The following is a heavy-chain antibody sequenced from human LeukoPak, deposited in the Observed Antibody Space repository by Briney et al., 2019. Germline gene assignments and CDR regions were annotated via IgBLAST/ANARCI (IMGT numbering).Heavy chain of an antibody. J-gene: IGHJ4*02. CDR2: ISGSGST. CDR3: ARQAEYYDFWSGYYTWYYFDY. D-gene: IGHD3-3*01. V-gene: IGHV4-31*03. CDR1: GDSISRGGDY. Sequence: SQTLSLTCSVSGDSISRGGDYWTWIRQHPEKGLEWIGYISGSGSTYYSPSLRSRVTVSADTSKNQFSLKLSSVTAADTAVYYCARQAEYYDFWSGYYTWYYFDYWGQGTLVTVSS.